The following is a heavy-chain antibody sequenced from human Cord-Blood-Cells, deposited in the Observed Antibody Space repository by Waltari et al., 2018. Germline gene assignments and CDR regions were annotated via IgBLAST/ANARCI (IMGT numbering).Heavy chain of an antibody. V-gene: IGHV3-23*01. J-gene: IGHJ4*02. CDR1: GFTFRSYA. CDR2: ISGSGGST. D-gene: IGHD3-16*01. CDR3: AKEWGQGRYYFDY. Sequence: EVQLLESGGGLVQPGGSLRLSCAASGFTFRSYAMRWVRQAPGKGLEWVSAISGSGGSTYYADSVKGRFTISRDNSKNTLYLQMNSLRAEDTAVYYCAKEWGQGRYYFDYWGQGTLVTVSS.